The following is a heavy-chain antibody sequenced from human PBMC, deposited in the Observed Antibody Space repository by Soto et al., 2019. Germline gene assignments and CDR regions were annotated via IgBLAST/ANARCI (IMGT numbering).Heavy chain of an antibody. CDR1: GASLRSGSYY. D-gene: IGHD3-10*01. CDR2: ISHSGRT. CDR3: SYGSSFEY. Sequence: PSETLSLTCTVSGASLRSGSYYWSWIRQPPGKGLEWIGYISHSGRTNYDPSLKSRLTMSVDTSQNQFSLQLNSVTAADTAVYYCSYGSSFEYWGQGTLVTVSS. J-gene: IGHJ4*02. V-gene: IGHV4-61*01.